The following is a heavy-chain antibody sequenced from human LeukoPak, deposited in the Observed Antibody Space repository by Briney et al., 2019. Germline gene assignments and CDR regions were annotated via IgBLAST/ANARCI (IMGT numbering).Heavy chain of an antibody. CDR1: GFIFDDYA. J-gene: IGHJ4*02. CDR3: AKVSYGYCSSTSCYALDY. Sequence: PGGSLRLSCAASGFIFDDYAMHWVRQAPGKGLEWVAAISGSGGSTYYADSVKGRFTISRDNSKNTLYLQMNSLRAGDTAVYYCAKVSYGYCSSTSCYALDYWGQGTLVTVSS. V-gene: IGHV3-23*01. D-gene: IGHD2-2*03. CDR2: ISGSGGST.